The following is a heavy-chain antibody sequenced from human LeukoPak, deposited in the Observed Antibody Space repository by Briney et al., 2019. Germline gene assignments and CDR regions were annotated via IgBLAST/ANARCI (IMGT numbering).Heavy chain of an antibody. CDR1: GFTFRSYG. J-gene: IGHJ4*02. CDR3: ARDGYDILTGYYYFDN. D-gene: IGHD3-9*01. Sequence: GGSLRLSCAASGFTFRSYGRHWVRQAPGKGLEWVAVIWYDGSNKYYADSVKGRFTVSRDNSKSTLYLQMNSLRAEDTAVYYCARDGYDILTGYYYFDNWGQGTLVTVSS. CDR2: IWYDGSNK. V-gene: IGHV3-33*01.